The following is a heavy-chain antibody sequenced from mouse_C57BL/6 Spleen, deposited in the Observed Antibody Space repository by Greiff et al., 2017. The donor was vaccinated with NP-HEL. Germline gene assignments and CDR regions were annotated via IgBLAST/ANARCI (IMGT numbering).Heavy chain of an antibody. CDR3: ARGGFRGAMDY. Sequence: VKLQQPGAELVMPGASVKLSCKASGYTFTSYWMHWVKQRPGQGLEWIGEIDPSDSYTNYNQKFKGKSTLTVDKSSSTAYMQLSSLTSEDSAVYYCARGGFRGAMDYWGQGTSVTVSS. CDR2: IDPSDSYT. V-gene: IGHV1-69*01. J-gene: IGHJ4*01. CDR1: GYTFTSYW.